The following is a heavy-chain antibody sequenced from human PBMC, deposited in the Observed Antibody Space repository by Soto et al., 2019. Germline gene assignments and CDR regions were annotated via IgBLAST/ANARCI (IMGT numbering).Heavy chain of an antibody. J-gene: IGHJ5*02. V-gene: IGHV1-18*01. Sequence: ASVKVSCKAPGYTFTSYGISWVRQAAGQGLEWMGWISAYNGNTNYAQKLQGRVTMTTDTSTSTAYMELRSLRSDDTAVYYCAREDYEFWSGYSHWFDPWGQGTLVTVSS. CDR1: GYTFTSYG. CDR3: AREDYEFWSGYSHWFDP. D-gene: IGHD3-3*01. CDR2: ISAYNGNT.